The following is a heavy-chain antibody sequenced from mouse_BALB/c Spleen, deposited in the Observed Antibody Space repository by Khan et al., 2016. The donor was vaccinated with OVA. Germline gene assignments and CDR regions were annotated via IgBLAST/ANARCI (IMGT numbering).Heavy chain of an antibody. D-gene: IGHD2-1*01. Sequence: QVQLKESGAELMKPGASVKISCKATGYTFSSYWIEWVKQRPGHGLEWIGEILPGSGSTNYNEKFKGKATFTADTSSNTAYMQLHSLTSEDSAVYYGTRTGNYRDYFDYWGQGTTLTVSS. J-gene: IGHJ2*01. CDR2: ILPGSGST. CDR3: TRTGNYRDYFDY. CDR1: GYTFSSYW. V-gene: IGHV1-9*01.